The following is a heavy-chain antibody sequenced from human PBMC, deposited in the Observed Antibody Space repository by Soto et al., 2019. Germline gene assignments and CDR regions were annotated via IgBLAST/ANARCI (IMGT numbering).Heavy chain of an antibody. CDR1: GYTFTGYY. Sequence: QVQLVQSGAEVKKPGASVKVSCKASGYTFTGYYMHWVRQAPGQGLEWLGWINPNSGDTKYAQKCQDRVTMTRDTSISTAYMELSRLRSDDTAVYYCARMDTTMALDYWGQGPLVTVSS. J-gene: IGHJ4*02. CDR3: ARMDTTMALDY. V-gene: IGHV1-2*02. D-gene: IGHD5-18*01. CDR2: INPNSGDT.